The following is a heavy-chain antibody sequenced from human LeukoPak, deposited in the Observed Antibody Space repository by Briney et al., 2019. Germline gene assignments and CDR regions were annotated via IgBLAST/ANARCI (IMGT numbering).Heavy chain of an antibody. CDR1: GDSISSYY. Sequence: SETLSLTCTVSGDSISSYYWSWIRQPPGKGLEWIGYIYYSGSTNYNPSLKSRVTISVDTSKNQFSVKLSSVTAADTAVYYCARDRGIAGRFDYWGQGTLVTVSS. J-gene: IGHJ4*02. V-gene: IGHV4-59*01. D-gene: IGHD6-13*01. CDR2: IYYSGST. CDR3: ARDRGIAGRFDY.